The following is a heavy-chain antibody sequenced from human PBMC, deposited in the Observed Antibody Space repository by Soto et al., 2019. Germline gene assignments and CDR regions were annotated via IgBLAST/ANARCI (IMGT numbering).Heavy chain of an antibody. CDR1: GYSFTQYA. V-gene: IGHV1-3*01. CDR3: ARDKITPCGHFYRFGIDG. CDR2: INPANGNT. J-gene: IGHJ6*02. D-gene: IGHD1-20*01. Sequence: ASVKVSCTASGYSFTQYAIHWVRQAPGGSLEWLGWINPANGNTKYSEKFQGRVTFTRDTSATTAYMELSSLRSEDAGLYYCARDKITPCGHFYRFGIDGWAQGTTVPV.